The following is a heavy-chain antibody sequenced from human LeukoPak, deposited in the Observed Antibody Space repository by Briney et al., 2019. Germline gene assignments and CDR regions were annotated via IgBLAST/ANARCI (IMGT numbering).Heavy chain of an antibody. CDR3: ARDRGETYDFWSGSPPNWFDP. Sequence: GGSLRLSCAASGFTFSSYSMNWVRQAPGKGLEWVSSIGTSSSYIYHADSVKGRFTISRDNAKNSLYLQMNSLRAEDTAVYYCARDRGETYDFWSGSPPNWFDPWGQGTLVTVSS. CDR2: IGTSSSYI. J-gene: IGHJ5*02. V-gene: IGHV3-21*01. CDR1: GFTFSSYS. D-gene: IGHD3-3*01.